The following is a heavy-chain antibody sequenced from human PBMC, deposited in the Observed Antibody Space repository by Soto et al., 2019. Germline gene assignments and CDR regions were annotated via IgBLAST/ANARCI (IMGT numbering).Heavy chain of an antibody. D-gene: IGHD3-10*01. CDR1: GYTLTELS. CDR3: ATALYGPNWFDP. J-gene: IGHJ5*02. CDR2: FDPEDGET. Sequence: GASVKVSCKVSGYTLTELSMHWVRQAPGKGLEWMGGFDPEDGETIYAQKFRGRVTMTEDTSTDTAYMGLSSLRSEDTAVYYCATALYGPNWFDPWGQGTLVTVSS. V-gene: IGHV1-24*01.